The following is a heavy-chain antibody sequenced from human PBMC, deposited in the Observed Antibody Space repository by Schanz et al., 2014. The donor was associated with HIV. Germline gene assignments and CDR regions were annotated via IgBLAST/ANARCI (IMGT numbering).Heavy chain of an antibody. D-gene: IGHD4-17*01. CDR1: GGTFTNYA. Sequence: QVHLVQSGAEVKKPGSSVEVSCKASGGTFTNYALNWVRQAPGQGLEWMEGIIPLFGTANYAQKFQGRVTITADESTSTAYMELSSLRSEDTAVYYCARSRYGDYPYYFDYWGQGTLVTVSS. CDR3: ARSRYGDYPYYFDY. CDR2: IIPLFGTA. V-gene: IGHV1-69*01. J-gene: IGHJ4*02.